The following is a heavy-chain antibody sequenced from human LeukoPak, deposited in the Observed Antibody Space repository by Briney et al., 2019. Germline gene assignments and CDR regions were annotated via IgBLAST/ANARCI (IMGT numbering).Heavy chain of an antibody. CDR1: GYTFTGYY. Sequence: ASVKVSCKASGYTFTGYYMHWVRQAPGQGLEWMGWINPNSGGTNYAQKLQGRVTMTRDTSISTAYMELSRLRSDDTAVYYCARTRYYYDSSGPFDFWGQGTLVTVSS. CDR3: ARTRYYYDSSGPFDF. V-gene: IGHV1-2*02. CDR2: INPNSGGT. D-gene: IGHD3-22*01. J-gene: IGHJ4*02.